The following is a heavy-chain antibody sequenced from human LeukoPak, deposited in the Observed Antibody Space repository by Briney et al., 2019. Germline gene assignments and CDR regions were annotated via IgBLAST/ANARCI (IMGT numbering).Heavy chain of an antibody. V-gene: IGHV3-30-3*01. CDR3: AKNLYCGGGSCYPSALGMDV. J-gene: IGHJ6*02. CDR1: GFTFSRYA. D-gene: IGHD2-15*01. CDR2: ILHDGSRK. Sequence: PGTSLRLSCAASGFTFSRYAIHWVRQAPGKGLEWVAVILHDGSRKNYADSVKGRSTISRDNSKNTLFLQMNSLRAEDTAVYYCAKNLYCGGGSCYPSALGMDVWGQGTTVTVSS.